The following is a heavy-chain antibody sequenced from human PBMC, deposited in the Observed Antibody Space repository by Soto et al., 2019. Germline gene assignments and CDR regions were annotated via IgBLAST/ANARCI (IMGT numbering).Heavy chain of an antibody. D-gene: IGHD3-3*01. CDR2: ISTAGHST. V-gene: IGHV3-23*01. J-gene: IGHJ6*02. CDR1: GFTFIDYA. CDR3: AKEYSDYECWSGYLNYGMDV. Sequence: SGGSLRLSCAASGFTFIDYAMSWVRQAPGKGLEWVATISTAGHSTYSADSVKGRFTISRDNSKNTLYLQMNSLRDEDTAVYYCAKEYSDYECWSGYLNYGMDVWGQGITVTVS.